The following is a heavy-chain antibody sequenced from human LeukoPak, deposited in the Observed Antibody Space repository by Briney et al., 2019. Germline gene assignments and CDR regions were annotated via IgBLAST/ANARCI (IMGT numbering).Heavy chain of an antibody. J-gene: IGHJ4*02. CDR3: AKIPQVAIFSVPNFDY. CDR2: ISGSAGST. D-gene: IGHD3-3*01. Sequence: GGSLRLSCAASGFTFSSSGMTWVRQAPGKGLEWVAAISGSAGSTQYADAVKGRFTISRDNSKNTIHLQMDSLGADDTAVYYCAKIPQVAIFSVPNFDYWGQGTLVTVSS. V-gene: IGHV3-23*01. CDR1: GFTFSSSG.